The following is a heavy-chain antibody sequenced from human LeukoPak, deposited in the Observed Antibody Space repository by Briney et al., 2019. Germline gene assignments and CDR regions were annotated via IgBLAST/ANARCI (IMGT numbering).Heavy chain of an antibody. J-gene: IGHJ5*02. D-gene: IGHD3-10*01. Sequence: PSETLSLTCTVSGRSIRSVYWNWIRQSTGKGLEWIGRIYATDLTNYNPSLKSRVTLSVDMSKNELSLTLKSVTAADTAVYYCARGFGSGTSPIDLWGQGALVTVSS. CDR2: IYATDLT. V-gene: IGHV4-4*07. CDR1: GRSIRSVY. CDR3: ARGFGSGTSPIDL.